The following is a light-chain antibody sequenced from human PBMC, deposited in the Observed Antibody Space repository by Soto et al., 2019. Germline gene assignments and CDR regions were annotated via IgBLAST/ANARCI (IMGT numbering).Light chain of an antibody. V-gene: IGKV1-5*03. CDR1: QTINSW. CDR3: QQYNSYPWT. Sequence: DIPMTQSPSTLSASVGDRVTITCRASQTINSWLAWYQQKPGKAPNLLIYKASSLESGVPSRFSGSGSGTEFTLTISSLQPDDFATYYCQQYNSYPWTFGQGTMVEIK. J-gene: IGKJ1*01. CDR2: KAS.